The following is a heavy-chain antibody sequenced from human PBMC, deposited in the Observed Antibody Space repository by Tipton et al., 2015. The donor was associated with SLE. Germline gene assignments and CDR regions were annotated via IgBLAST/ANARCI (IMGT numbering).Heavy chain of an antibody. V-gene: IGHV3-33*01. CDR3: ARDRAAAAYYYYMDV. D-gene: IGHD6-13*01. Sequence: SLRLSCAASGFTFSSYGMHWVRQAPGKGLEWVAVIWYDGSNKYYADSVKGRFTISRDNSKNTLYLQTNSLRAEDTAVYYCARDRAAAAYYYYMDVWGKGTTVTVSS. CDR1: GFTFSSYG. CDR2: IWYDGSNK. J-gene: IGHJ6*03.